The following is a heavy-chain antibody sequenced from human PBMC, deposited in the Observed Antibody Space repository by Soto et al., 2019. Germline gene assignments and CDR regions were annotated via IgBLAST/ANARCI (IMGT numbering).Heavy chain of an antibody. CDR2: IIPIFGTA. D-gene: IGHD2-15*01. CDR1: GGIFTRYD. V-gene: IGHV1-69*01. CDR3: AINEGRDVSNFVY. Sequence: QVQLVQSGAEVKKPGSSVKVSCKASGGIFTRYDIRWVRQAPGQGLEWMGSIIPIFGTANYAQKVQGRVTMTADASTSTAYMDLSSLRSEDTAIYYCAINEGRDVSNFVYWGQGTLVSVSS. J-gene: IGHJ4*02.